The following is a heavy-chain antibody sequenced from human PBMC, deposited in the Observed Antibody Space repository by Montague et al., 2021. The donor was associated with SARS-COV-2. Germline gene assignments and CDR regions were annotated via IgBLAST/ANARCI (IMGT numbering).Heavy chain of an antibody. Sequence: SETLSLTCAVYGGSFSGYYCSWIRQPPGKGLEWIGEINHSGSTNYNPSLKSRVTISVDTSKNQFSLKLSSVTAADTAVYYCARGHYSSSWYGIRYYFDYWGQGTLVTVSS. CDR2: INHSGST. V-gene: IGHV4-34*01. J-gene: IGHJ4*02. D-gene: IGHD6-13*01. CDR1: GGSFSGYY. CDR3: ARGHYSSSWYGIRYYFDY.